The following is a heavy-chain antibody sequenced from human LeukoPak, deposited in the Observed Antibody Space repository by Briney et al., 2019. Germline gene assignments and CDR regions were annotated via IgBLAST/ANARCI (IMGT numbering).Heavy chain of an antibody. CDR1: GYTFTSYG. Sequence: ASVKVSCKASGYTFTSYGISWVRQAPGQGLEWMGWISAYNGNTNYAQKLQGRVTMTTDTSTSTAYMELRGLRSDDTAVYYCAGIYYYDSSGPPHAFDIWGQGTMVTVSS. CDR2: ISAYNGNT. D-gene: IGHD3-22*01. J-gene: IGHJ3*02. CDR3: AGIYYYDSSGPPHAFDI. V-gene: IGHV1-18*01.